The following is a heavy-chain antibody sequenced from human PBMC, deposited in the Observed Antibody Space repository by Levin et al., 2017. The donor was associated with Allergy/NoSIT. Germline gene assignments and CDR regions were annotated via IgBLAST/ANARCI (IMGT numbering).Heavy chain of an antibody. CDR3: ARGSGYYLASVSFDY. V-gene: IGHV3-48*02. CDR1: GFTFSSFS. Sequence: GGSLRLSCAASGFTFSSFSINWVRQAPGKGLEWVSYISSSSSHIYYTDSVKGRFTISRDNAKSSLFLQMNSLRDEDTAVYYCARGSGYYLASVSFDYWGQGTLVTVSS. D-gene: IGHD3-3*01. CDR2: ISSSSSHI. J-gene: IGHJ4*02.